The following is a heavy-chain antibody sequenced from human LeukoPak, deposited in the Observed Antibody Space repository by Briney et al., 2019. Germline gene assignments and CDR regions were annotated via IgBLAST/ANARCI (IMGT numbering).Heavy chain of an antibody. D-gene: IGHD3-10*01. CDR3: ARDWGSGSYYN. J-gene: IGHJ4*02. CDR2: IYYSGST. CDR1: GGSISSGGYY. Sequence: SETLSLTCTVSGGSISSGGYYWSWIRQHPGKGLEWIGYIYYSGSTYYNPSLKSRVTISVDTSRNQLSLKLSSVTAADTAVYYCARDWGSGSYYNWGQGTLVTVSS. V-gene: IGHV4-31*03.